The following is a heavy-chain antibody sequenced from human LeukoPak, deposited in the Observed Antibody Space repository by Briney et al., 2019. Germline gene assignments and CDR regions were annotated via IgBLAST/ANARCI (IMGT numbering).Heavy chain of an antibody. J-gene: IGHJ4*02. V-gene: IGHV3-23*01. CDR3: ARGPWGSGSYWGPYYFDY. Sequence: TGGSLRLSCAASGFTFSSYAMSWVRQAPGKGLEWVSAISGSGGSTYYADSVKGRFTISRDNSKNTLYLQMNSLRAEDTAVYYCARGPWGSGSYWGPYYFDYWGQGTLVTVSS. D-gene: IGHD3-10*01. CDR1: GFTFSSYA. CDR2: ISGSGGST.